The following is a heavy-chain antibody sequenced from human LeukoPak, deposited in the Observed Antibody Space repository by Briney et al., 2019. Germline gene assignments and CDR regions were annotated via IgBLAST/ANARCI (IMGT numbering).Heavy chain of an antibody. D-gene: IGHD6-6*01. J-gene: IGHJ6*03. Sequence: GSLRLSCAASGFTFSSYSMNWVRQAPGKGLEWVSSISRSSSYIYYADSVKGRFTISRDNAKNSLYLQMNSLRAEDTAVYYCARDYSSSSGEGDYYYYYMDVWGKGTTVTVPS. V-gene: IGHV3-21*01. CDR1: GFTFSSYS. CDR2: ISRSSSYI. CDR3: ARDYSSSSGEGDYYYYYMDV.